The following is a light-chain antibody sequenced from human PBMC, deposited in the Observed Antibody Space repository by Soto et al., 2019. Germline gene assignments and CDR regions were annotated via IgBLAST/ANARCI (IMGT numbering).Light chain of an antibody. CDR1: QSISNY. J-gene: IGKJ4*01. CDR3: QQSYNTPRT. Sequence: DIQMTQSPSSLSASVGDRVTITCRASQSISNYLNWYQQKPGIAPKLLIYGASSLQSGVPSRVSGSGYGTDFTLTISSLQPEDFGTYYCQQSYNTPRTFGGGTKVEIK. V-gene: IGKV1-39*01. CDR2: GAS.